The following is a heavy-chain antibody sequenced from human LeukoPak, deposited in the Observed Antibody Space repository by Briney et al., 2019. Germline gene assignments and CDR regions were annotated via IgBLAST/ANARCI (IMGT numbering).Heavy chain of an antibody. CDR2: ISSSSSSTI. CDR1: GFTFSSYS. Sequence: GGSLRLSCAASGFTFSSYSMNWVRQAPGKGLEWVSYISSSSSSTIYYADSVKGRFTISRDNAKNSLYLQMNSLRDEDTAVYYCAREVGWDVVVVAATPFYYYYGMDVWGQGTTVTVSS. D-gene: IGHD2-15*01. J-gene: IGHJ6*02. V-gene: IGHV3-48*02. CDR3: AREVGWDVVVVAATPFYYYYGMDV.